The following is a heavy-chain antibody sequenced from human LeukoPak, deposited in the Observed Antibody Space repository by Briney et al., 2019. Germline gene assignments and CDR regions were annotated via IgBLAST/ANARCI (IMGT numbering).Heavy chain of an antibody. J-gene: IGHJ6*03. CDR1: GFTFDDYG. CDR3: ARTAAAGTFYYYYYMDV. Sequence: PGGSLRLSCAASGFTFDDYGMSWVRQPPGKGLEWVSGINWNGGSTGYADSVKGRFTISRDNAKNSLYLQMNSLRAEDTALYYCARTAAAGTFYYYYYMDVWGKGTTVTVSS. D-gene: IGHD6-13*01. CDR2: INWNGGST. V-gene: IGHV3-20*04.